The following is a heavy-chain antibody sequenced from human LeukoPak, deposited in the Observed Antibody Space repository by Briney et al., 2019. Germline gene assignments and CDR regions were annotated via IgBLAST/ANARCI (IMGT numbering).Heavy chain of an antibody. J-gene: IGHJ5*02. CDR1: GGSISSYY. V-gene: IGHV4-59*08. CDR3: ARHGDDSSGYYYH. CDR2: IYYSGST. Sequence: SETLSLTCTVSGGSISSYYWSWIRQPPGKGLEWIGYIYYSGSTNYNPSLKSRVTISVDTSKNQFSLKLSSVTAADTAVYYCARHGDDSSGYYYHWGQGTLVTVSS. D-gene: IGHD3-22*01.